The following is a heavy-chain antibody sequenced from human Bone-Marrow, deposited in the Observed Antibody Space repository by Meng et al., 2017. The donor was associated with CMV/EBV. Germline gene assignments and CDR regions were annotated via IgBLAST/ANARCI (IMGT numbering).Heavy chain of an antibody. Sequence: GSLRLSCTVSGYSISSGYYWGWIRQPPGKGLEWIGSIYHSGSTYYNPSLKSRVTISVDTSKNQFSLKLSSVTAADTAVYYCARDWELGYWGQGTLVTVSS. D-gene: IGHD3-10*01. CDR3: ARDWELGY. J-gene: IGHJ4*02. V-gene: IGHV4-38-2*02. CDR1: GYSISSGYY. CDR2: IYHSGST.